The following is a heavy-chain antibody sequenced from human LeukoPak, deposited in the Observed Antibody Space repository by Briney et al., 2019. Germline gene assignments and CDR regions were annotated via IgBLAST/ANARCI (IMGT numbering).Heavy chain of an antibody. Sequence: GRSLKLSCVASGFTFTTFGIHWVRQAPGKGLAWVAAISPDGNSEYYADSVKGRFTVYRDNSKNMIYLQMNSLRGEDLAVYYCAKINNNDDYWGQGTLVTVSS. D-gene: IGHD1/OR15-1a*01. CDR1: GFTFTTFG. CDR2: ISPDGNSE. V-gene: IGHV3-30*18. J-gene: IGHJ4*02. CDR3: AKINNNDDY.